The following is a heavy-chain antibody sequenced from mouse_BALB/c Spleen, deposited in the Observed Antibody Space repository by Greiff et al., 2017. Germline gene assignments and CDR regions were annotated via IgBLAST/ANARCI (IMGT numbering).Heavy chain of an antibody. CDR2: ISSGGGST. D-gene: IGHD2-10*02. Sequence: EVHLVESGGGLVKPGGSLKLSCAASGFAFSSYDMSWVRQTPEKRLEWVAYISSGGGSTYYPDTVKGRFTISRDNAKNTLYLQMSSLKSEDTAMYYCARQGMIKGDYWGQGTTLTVSS. J-gene: IGHJ2*01. CDR1: GFAFSSYD. CDR3: ARQGMIKGDY. V-gene: IGHV5-12-1*01.